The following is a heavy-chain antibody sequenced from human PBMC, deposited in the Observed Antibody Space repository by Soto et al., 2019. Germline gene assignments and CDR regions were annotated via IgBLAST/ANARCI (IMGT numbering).Heavy chain of an antibody. CDR2: LSSDGFGA. V-gene: IGHV3-74*03. Sequence: TGGSLRLSCAASGFSLSPYWMHWVRQVPGRGLEWVARLSSDGFGAAYADSVKGRFFISRDIARNTLSLQMNSLRADDTGVYYCARDLGGPDYWGRGTSVTVSS. CDR3: ARDLGGPDY. J-gene: IGHJ4*02. D-gene: IGHD3-16*01. CDR1: GFSLSPYW.